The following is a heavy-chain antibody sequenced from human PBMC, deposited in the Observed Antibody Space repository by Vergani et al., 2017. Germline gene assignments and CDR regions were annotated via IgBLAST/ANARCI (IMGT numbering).Heavy chain of an antibody. D-gene: IGHD3-10*01. V-gene: IGHV1-2*06. J-gene: IGHJ4*02. CDR3: AADDYYGSGSFLGY. CDR2: IDPNSVDT. CDR1: GFTFTSYH. Sequence: QVQLVQSGAEVKKPGASVRVSCKASGFTFTSYHIHWVRQAPGQGLDWLGRIDPNSVDTRYSQRFQDRVTITRDTSINTAYMELSSLRSEDTAVYYCAADDYYGSGSFLGYWGQGTLVTVSS.